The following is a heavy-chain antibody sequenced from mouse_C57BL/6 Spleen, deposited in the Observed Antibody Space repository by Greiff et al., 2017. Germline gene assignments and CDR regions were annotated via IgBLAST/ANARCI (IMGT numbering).Heavy chain of an antibody. CDR2: IDPEDGET. CDR1: GFNIKDYD. J-gene: IGHJ4*01. CDR3: ARRSSSEVDY. V-gene: IGHV14-2*01. Sequence: EVNVVESGAELVKPGASVKLSCTASGFNIKDYDMHWVKQRTEQGLEWIGRIDPEDGETKYAPKFQGKATITADTSSNTAYLQLSSLTSEDTVVYYCARRSSSEVDYWGQGTSVPVSS. D-gene: IGHD1-1*01.